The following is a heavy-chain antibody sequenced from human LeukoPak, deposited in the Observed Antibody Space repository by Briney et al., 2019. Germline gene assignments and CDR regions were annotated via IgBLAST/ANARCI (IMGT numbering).Heavy chain of an antibody. J-gene: IGHJ4*02. CDR1: GFTFSSYT. CDR2: ISYDGSTK. CDR3: AKDFGSNCCAYLDF. V-gene: IGHV3-30*04. D-gene: IGHD2-2*01. Sequence: GGSLRLFCAASGFTFSSYTMHWVRQAPGKGLEGVALISYDGSTKYYADSVKGRITISRDNSKSTLYLQMNSLRTEDTAVYYCAKDFGSNCCAYLDFWGQGTLLTVSS.